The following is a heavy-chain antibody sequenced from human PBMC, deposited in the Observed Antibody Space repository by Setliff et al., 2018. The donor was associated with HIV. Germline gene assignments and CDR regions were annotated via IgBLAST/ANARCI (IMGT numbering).Heavy chain of an antibody. J-gene: IGHJ4*02. Sequence: PGGSLRLSCAASGFTFSDYYMSWLRQAPGKGLEWVSYISRDGNTIYYADPVKGRFTISRDNAKNTLYLQLNSLRPEDTAVYYCARDKDEDYGSTSFDYWGQGILVTVSS. CDR3: ARDKDEDYGSTSFDY. V-gene: IGHV3-11*01. CDR2: ISRDGNTI. CDR1: GFTFSDYY. D-gene: IGHD4-17*01.